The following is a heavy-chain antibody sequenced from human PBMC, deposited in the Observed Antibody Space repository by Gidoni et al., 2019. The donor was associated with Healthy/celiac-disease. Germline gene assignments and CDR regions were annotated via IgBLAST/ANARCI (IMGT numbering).Heavy chain of an antibody. D-gene: IGHD3-22*01. Sequence: QVQLVESGGGVVQPGRSLRLSCAASGFTCSSYGMHWVRQAPGKGVEGVAVIWYDGSNKYYADAVKGRFTISRYNSKNTLYLQMNSLRAEDTAVYYCANEEVDDSSGYYQYYFDYWGQGPLVTVSS. V-gene: IGHV3-33*06. CDR3: ANEEVDDSSGYYQYYFDY. CDR2: IWYDGSNK. J-gene: IGHJ4*02. CDR1: GFTCSSYG.